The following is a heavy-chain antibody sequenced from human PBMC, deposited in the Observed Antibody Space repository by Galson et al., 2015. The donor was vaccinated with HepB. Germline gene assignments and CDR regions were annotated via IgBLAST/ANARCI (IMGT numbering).Heavy chain of an antibody. D-gene: IGHD1-26*01. CDR1: GFTFSDYY. V-gene: IGHV3-11*06. Sequence: SLRLSCAASGFTFSDYYMSWIRQAPGKGLEWVSYTSSSSSYTNYADSVKGRFTISRDNAKNSLYLQMNSLRAEDTAVYYCARASDRSGSYPEAFYYYYGMDVWGQGTTVTVSS. J-gene: IGHJ6*02. CDR3: ARASDRSGSYPEAFYYYYGMDV. CDR2: TSSSSSYT.